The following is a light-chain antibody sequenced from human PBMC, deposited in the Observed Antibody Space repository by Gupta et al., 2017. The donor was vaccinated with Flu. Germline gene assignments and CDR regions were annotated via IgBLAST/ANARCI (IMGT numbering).Light chain of an antibody. CDR1: QAIGSW. CDR3: QQADSFPRT. V-gene: IGKV1-12*01. CDR2: AAS. J-gene: IGKJ1*01. Sequence: SVGDRVTITCRASQAIGSWLAWYQQKPGKAPKLLIYAASTLQGGVPSRFSGSGSGTDFTLTISSLQPEDFATYYCQQADSFPRTFGQGTKVEVK.